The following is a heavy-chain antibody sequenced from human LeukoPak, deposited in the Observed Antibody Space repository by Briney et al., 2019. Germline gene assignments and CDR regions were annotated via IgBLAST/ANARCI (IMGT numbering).Heavy chain of an antibody. CDR3: ARHNAGMGGGGSAYYGVDV. V-gene: IGHV5-10-1*04. Sequence: GESLKISCKGSGYSFTSYWVSWVRQMPGKGLEWMGRIDPSDSYTNYSPSFQGQVTISADKSISTAYLQWSSLKASDTAMHYCARHNAGMGGGGSAYYGVDVWGQGTTVTVSS. J-gene: IGHJ6*02. CDR2: IDPSDSYT. D-gene: IGHD2-21*01. CDR1: GYSFTSYW.